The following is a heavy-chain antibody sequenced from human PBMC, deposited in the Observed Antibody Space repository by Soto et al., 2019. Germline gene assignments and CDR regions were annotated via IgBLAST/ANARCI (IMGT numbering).Heavy chain of an antibody. CDR1: GGTFSSYA. Sequence: SVKVSCKASGGTFSSYAISWVRQAPGQGLEWMGGIIPIFGTANYAQKFQGRVTITADESTSTAYMELSSLRSEDTAVYYCARGIASAVRSDYWGQGTLVTVSS. CDR2: IIPIFGTA. D-gene: IGHD6-25*01. CDR3: ARGIASAVRSDY. V-gene: IGHV1-69*13. J-gene: IGHJ4*02.